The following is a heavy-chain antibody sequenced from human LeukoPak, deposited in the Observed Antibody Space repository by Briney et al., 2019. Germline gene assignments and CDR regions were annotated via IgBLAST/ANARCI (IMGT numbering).Heavy chain of an antibody. CDR1: GFTFSSYA. CDR3: AKYPGAAVAGDFDY. J-gene: IGHJ4*02. CDR2: ISGSGGST. V-gene: IGHV3-23*01. Sequence: GGSLRLSCAASGFTFSSYAMSWVRQAPGKGLEWVSAISGSGGSTYYADSVKGRFTISRDNPKNTLYLQMNSLRAEDTAVYYCAKYPGAAVAGDFDYWGQGTLVTVSS. D-gene: IGHD6-19*01.